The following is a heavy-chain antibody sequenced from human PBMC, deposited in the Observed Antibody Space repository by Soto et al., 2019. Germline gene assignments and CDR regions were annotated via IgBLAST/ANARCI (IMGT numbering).Heavy chain of an antibody. V-gene: IGHV3-53*01. Sequence: GGSLRLSCAASAFTVSSNYMNWVRQAPGKGLEWVSVIYSGGSTYYADSVKGRFTISRDNSKNTLYLQMNSLRAEDTAVYYCARDLWLTAMATDAFDIWGQGTMVTVSS. CDR1: AFTVSSNY. J-gene: IGHJ3*02. CDR2: IYSGGST. CDR3: ARDLWLTAMATDAFDI. D-gene: IGHD5-18*01.